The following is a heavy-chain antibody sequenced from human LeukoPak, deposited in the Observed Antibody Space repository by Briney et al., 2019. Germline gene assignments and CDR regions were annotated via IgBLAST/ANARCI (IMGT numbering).Heavy chain of an antibody. CDR1: GGTFSSYA. Sequence: SVKVSCKASGGTFSSYAISWVRQAPGQGLEWMGGIIPIFGTANYAQKFQGRVTITADESTSTAYMELSCLRSEDTAVYYCATFRAHNYDFWSGYLDYWGQGTLVTVSS. V-gene: IGHV1-69*13. J-gene: IGHJ4*02. CDR2: IIPIFGTA. D-gene: IGHD3-3*01. CDR3: ATFRAHNYDFWSGYLDY.